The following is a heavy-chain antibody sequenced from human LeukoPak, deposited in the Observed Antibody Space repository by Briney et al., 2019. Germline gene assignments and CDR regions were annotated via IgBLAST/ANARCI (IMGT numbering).Heavy chain of an antibody. D-gene: IGHD5-12*01. CDR2: ISGSGGST. J-gene: IGHJ5*01. CDR1: GFTFSNYT. CDR3: AKDGEYSGYNNWFFY. Sequence: RGSMRLSCAAPGFTFSNYTMSWVRQAPGKGPEWVSGISGSGGSTYYADSVKGRFTISRDNSKNTLYLQMNSRRAEDTAVYYCAKDGEYSGYNNWFFYWGQGTLVTVSS. V-gene: IGHV3-23*01.